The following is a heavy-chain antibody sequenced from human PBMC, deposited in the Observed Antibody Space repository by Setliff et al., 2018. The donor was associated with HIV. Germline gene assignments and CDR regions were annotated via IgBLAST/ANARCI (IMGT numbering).Heavy chain of an antibody. Sequence: ASVKVSCKASGYTFTGYYLHWVRQAPGQGLEWMGWIDPNSGDTNYEQKFQGRVSMTRDTSISTVYMELSSLRYDDTAVYYCARAAGYSSSWHRYSFEIWGQGTMVTVSS. J-gene: IGHJ3*02. D-gene: IGHD6-13*01. CDR2: IDPNSGDT. V-gene: IGHV1-2*02. CDR1: GYTFTGYY. CDR3: ARAAGYSSSWHRYSFEI.